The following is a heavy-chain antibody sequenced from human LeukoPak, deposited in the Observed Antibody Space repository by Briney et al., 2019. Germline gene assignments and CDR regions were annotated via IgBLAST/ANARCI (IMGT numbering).Heavy chain of an antibody. CDR1: GGSISSTDYY. D-gene: IGHD3-9*01. Sequence: SETLSLSCTVSGGSISSTDYYWDWIPPPPGKGLEWIGSIYYSGSTYYNPSLKSRVTISVDTSKNQFSLKLSSVTAADTAVYYCARRRGLNILTGYYFDYWGQGTLVTVPS. CDR3: ARRRGLNILTGYYFDY. V-gene: IGHV4-39*01. J-gene: IGHJ4*02. CDR2: IYYSGST.